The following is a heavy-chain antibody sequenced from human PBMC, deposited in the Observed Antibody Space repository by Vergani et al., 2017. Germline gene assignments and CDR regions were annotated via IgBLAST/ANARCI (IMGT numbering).Heavy chain of an antibody. CDR2: ISAYNGNT. D-gene: IGHD6-13*01. Sequence: QVQLVQSGAEVKQPGASVKVSCKASGYTFTSYGISWVRQAPGQGLEWMGWISAYNGNTNYAQKLQGRVTMTTDTSTSTAYMELRSLRSDDTAVYYCAREWTKAPSIAAAGGNCCYYCGMDVWGQGSTVTGSS. J-gene: IGHJ6*02. CDR1: GYTFTSYG. V-gene: IGHV1-18*01. CDR3: AREWTKAPSIAAAGGNCCYYCGMDV.